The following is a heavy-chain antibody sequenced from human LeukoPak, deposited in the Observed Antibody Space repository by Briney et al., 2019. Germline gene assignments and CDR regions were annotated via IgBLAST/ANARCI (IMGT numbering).Heavy chain of an antibody. D-gene: IGHD3-10*01. CDR1: GFTFSSYA. Sequence: GRSLRLSCAASGFTFSSYAMHWVRQAPGKGLEWVSVIAYDGTNKYYADSVKGRFTISRDNSKNTVYLQMNSPRAEDTAVYHCAKDRWLGDLDYGMDVWGKGTTVTVSS. CDR2: IAYDGTNK. J-gene: IGHJ6*04. CDR3: AKDRWLGDLDYGMDV. V-gene: IGHV3-30*18.